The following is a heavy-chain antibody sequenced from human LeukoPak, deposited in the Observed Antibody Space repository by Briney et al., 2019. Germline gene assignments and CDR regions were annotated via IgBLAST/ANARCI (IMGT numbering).Heavy chain of an antibody. CDR3: ARETYGSVPEYYFDY. CDR2: IKQDGSGK. D-gene: IGHD3-10*01. CDR1: GFTFSSYW. J-gene: IGHJ4*02. Sequence: GGSLRLSCAASGFTFSSYWMSWVRQAPGKGLEWVANIKQDGSGKYYVDSVKGRFTISRDNAKNSLYLQMNSLRAEDTAVYYCARETYGSVPEYYFDYWGQGTLVTVSS. V-gene: IGHV3-7*01.